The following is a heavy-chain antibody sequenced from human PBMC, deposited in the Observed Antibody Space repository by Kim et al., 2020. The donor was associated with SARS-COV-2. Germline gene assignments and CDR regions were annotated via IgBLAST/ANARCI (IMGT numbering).Heavy chain of an antibody. CDR3: ARLSKDYDFWSGMDYYYCYMDG. CDR2: IYYSGST. D-gene: IGHD3-3*01. V-gene: IGHV4-39*01. J-gene: IGHJ6*02. CDR1: GGSISSSSYY. Sequence: SETLSLTCTVSGGSISSSSYYWGWIRQPPGMGLEWIGSIYYSGSTYYNPSLKSRVTISVDTSKNQFYLKLSSVTAAATAVYYCARLSKDYDFWSGMDYYYCYMDGWGQGTTVTVSS.